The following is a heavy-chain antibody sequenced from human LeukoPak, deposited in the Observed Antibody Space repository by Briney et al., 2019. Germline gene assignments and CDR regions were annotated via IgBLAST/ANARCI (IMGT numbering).Heavy chain of an antibody. J-gene: IGHJ3*02. V-gene: IGHV3-74*01. CDR1: GFIFSSYW. D-gene: IGHD1-26*01. CDR3: ARDRELLDAFDI. Sequence: AGGSLRLSCAASGFIFSSYWMHWVRHAPGKGLAWVSRINTDGSSTSYADSVKGRFTISRDNAKNTLYLQMNSLRAEDTAVYYCARDRELLDAFDIWGQGTMVTVSS. CDR2: INTDGSST.